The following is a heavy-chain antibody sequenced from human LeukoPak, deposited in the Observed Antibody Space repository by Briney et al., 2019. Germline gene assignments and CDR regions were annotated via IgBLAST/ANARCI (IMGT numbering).Heavy chain of an antibody. J-gene: IGHJ4*02. CDR3: AAGFGELFVDY. V-gene: IGHV1-46*01. CDR2: INPSGGST. CDR1: GYTFTSYY. D-gene: IGHD3-10*01. Sequence: APVKVSCKASGYTFTSYYMHWVRQAPGQGLEWMGIINPSGGSTSYAQKFQGRVTMTRDTSTSTVYMELSSLRSEDTAVYYCAAGFGELFVDYWGQGTLVTVSS.